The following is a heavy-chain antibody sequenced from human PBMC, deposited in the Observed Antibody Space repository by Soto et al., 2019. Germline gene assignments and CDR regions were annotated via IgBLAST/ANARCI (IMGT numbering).Heavy chain of an antibody. J-gene: IGHJ3*02. D-gene: IGHD2-2*01. Sequence: ASVKVSCKVSGYTLTELSMHWVRQAPGKGLGWMGGFDPEDGETIYAQKFQGRVTMTEDTSTDTAYMELSSLRSEDTAVYYCATLTTCSSTSCYDTGAFDIWGQGTMVTVSS. CDR1: GYTLTELS. V-gene: IGHV1-24*01. CDR2: FDPEDGET. CDR3: ATLTTCSSTSCYDTGAFDI.